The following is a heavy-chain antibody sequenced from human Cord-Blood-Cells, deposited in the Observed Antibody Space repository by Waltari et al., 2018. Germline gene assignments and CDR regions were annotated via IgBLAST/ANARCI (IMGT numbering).Heavy chain of an antibody. D-gene: IGHD6-13*01. CDR2: IIPIFGTA. Sequence: QVQLVQSGAEVKKPGSSVTVSCKASGGTFSSYAISCVRQAPGQGLEWLGGIIPIFGTANYAQKFQGRVTITADESTSTAYMELSSLRSEDTAVYYCATTIAAAGSHYYYGMDVWGHGTTVTVSS. V-gene: IGHV1-69*01. CDR3: ATTIAAAGSHYYYGMDV. CDR1: GGTFSSYA. J-gene: IGHJ6*02.